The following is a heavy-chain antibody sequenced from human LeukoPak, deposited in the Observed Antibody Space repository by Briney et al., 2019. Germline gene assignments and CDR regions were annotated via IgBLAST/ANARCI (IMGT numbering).Heavy chain of an antibody. Sequence: GGSLRLSCAASGFTFSSYAMSWVRQAPGKGLEWVSAISVSGENTYYADSVKGRFTISRDISKSTLYLQMNSLRDEDTALYYCAKYGSGTYYNGLHWGQGTLVTVSS. J-gene: IGHJ4*02. V-gene: IGHV3-23*01. CDR1: GFTFSSYA. CDR2: ISVSGENT. D-gene: IGHD3-10*01. CDR3: AKYGSGTYYNGLH.